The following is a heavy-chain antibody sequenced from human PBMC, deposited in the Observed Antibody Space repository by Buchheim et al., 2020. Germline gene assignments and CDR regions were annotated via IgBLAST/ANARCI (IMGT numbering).Heavy chain of an antibody. V-gene: IGHV3-11*05. D-gene: IGHD2-15*01. CDR1: GFTFSDYY. CDR2: ISGSSSYT. CDR3: ASEAATISSYYYYYMDV. J-gene: IGHJ6*03. Sequence: QVQLVESGGGLVKPGGSLRLSCAASGFTFSDYYMTWVRQAPGKGLEWISFISGSSSYTKYAVSVKGRFSISRDNAKNLLYLQMNRLRADDTAVYYCASEAATISSYYYYYMDVWGKGTT.